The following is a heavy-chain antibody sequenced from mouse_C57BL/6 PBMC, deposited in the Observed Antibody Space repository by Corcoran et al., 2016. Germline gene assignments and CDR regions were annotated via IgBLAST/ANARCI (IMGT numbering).Heavy chain of an antibody. CDR2: IYPGSGNT. Sequence: QVQLKQSGAALVRPGASVKLSCKASGYTFTDYYINWVKQRPGQGLEWIARIYPGSGNTYYNEKFKGKATLTAEKSSSTAYMQLSSLISEDSAVYFCAMGLLHYYAMDYGGEGTSVTVSS. CDR3: AMGLLHYYAMDY. J-gene: IGHJ4*01. CDR1: GYTFTDYY. V-gene: IGHV1-76*01. D-gene: IGHD2-3*01.